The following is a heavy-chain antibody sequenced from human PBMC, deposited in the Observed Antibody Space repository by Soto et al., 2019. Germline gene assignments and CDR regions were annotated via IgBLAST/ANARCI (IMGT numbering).Heavy chain of an antibody. Sequence: GWSLRLSCASSVFTFISYDMHWVRQATGKGLEWVSAIGTAGDTYYPGSVKGRFTISRENAKNSLYLQMNSLTAADTAVYYCARRGYSYGYHYYYYGMDVWGQGTTVTVSS. CDR1: VFTFISYD. V-gene: IGHV3-13*01. CDR2: IGTAGDT. J-gene: IGHJ6*02. D-gene: IGHD5-18*01. CDR3: ARRGYSYGYHYYYYGMDV.